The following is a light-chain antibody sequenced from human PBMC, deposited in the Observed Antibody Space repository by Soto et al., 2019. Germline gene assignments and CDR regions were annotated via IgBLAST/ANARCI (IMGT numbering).Light chain of an antibody. Sequence: SYELTQPPSVSVAPGQTATISCGENNIDSRTVHWYQQKPGQAPLLVVYDNSFRPSGTPNRFSGSNSGSTATLTISRVEAGDEADYYCQVWDNVDDHIYVFGTGTKVTVL. CDR1: NIDSRT. CDR2: DNS. V-gene: IGLV3-21*02. J-gene: IGLJ1*01. CDR3: QVWDNVDDHIYV.